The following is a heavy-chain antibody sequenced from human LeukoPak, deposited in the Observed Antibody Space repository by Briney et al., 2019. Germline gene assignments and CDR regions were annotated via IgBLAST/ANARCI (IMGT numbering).Heavy chain of an antibody. CDR2: IYHSGST. J-gene: IGHJ4*02. Sequence: SETLSLTCAVSAYSISSGYYWGWIRQPPGKGLDWIGSIYHSGSTYYNPSLKSRVTISVDTSKNQFSLKLSSVTAADTAVYYCARAPGDCSSTSCYASPFDYWGQGTLVTVSS. CDR3: ARAPGDCSSTSCYASPFDY. D-gene: IGHD2-2*01. V-gene: IGHV4-38-2*01. CDR1: AYSISSGYY.